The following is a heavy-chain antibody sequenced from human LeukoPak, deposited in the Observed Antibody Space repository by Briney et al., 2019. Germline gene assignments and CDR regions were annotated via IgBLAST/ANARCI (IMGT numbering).Heavy chain of an antibody. CDR1: GGSISSGGYY. Sequence: KTSQTLSLTCTVSGGSISSGGYYWSWIRQHPGKGLEWIGEINHSGSTNYNPSLKSRVTISVDTSKNQFSLKLSSVTAADTAVYYCARAEYSSSWYGWFDPWGQGTLVTVSS. D-gene: IGHD6-13*01. CDR3: ARAEYSSSWYGWFDP. J-gene: IGHJ5*02. CDR2: INHSGST. V-gene: IGHV4-31*03.